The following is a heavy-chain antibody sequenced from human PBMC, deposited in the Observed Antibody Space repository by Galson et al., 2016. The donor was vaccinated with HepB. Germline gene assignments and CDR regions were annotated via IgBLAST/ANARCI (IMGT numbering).Heavy chain of an antibody. J-gene: IGHJ6*02. CDR2: ISGSGGST. Sequence: SLRLSCAASGFTFSSYAMSWVRQAPGKGLEWVSAISGSGGSTYHADSVKGRFTISRDNAKNTLYLQMNSLSAEDTAVYYCATGGGRRSKYYGMDVWGHGTMVTVSS. CDR1: GFTFSSYA. CDR3: ATGGGRRSKYYGMDV. V-gene: IGHV3-23*01. D-gene: IGHD1-26*01.